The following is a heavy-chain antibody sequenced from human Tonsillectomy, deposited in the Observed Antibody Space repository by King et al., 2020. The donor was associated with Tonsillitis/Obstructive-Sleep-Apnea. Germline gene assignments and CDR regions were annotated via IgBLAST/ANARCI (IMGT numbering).Heavy chain of an antibody. CDR3: ARDPYTISLYYFDF. J-gene: IGHJ4*02. V-gene: IGHV3-30*04. Sequence: VQLVESGGGVVQPVRSLRLSCAASGFTFSSYAMHWVRQAPGKGLEWVAIISYDGNNKYYADSVKGRFTISRDNSKNTLYLQMNSLRPEDTAVYYCARDPYTISLYYFDFWGQGTLVSLSS. CDR2: ISYDGNNK. CDR1: GFTFSSYA. D-gene: IGHD5-24*01.